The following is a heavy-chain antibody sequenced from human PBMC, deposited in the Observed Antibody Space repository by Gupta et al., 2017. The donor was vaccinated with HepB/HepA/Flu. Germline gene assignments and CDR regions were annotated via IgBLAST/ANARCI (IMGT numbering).Heavy chain of an antibody. CDR3: AADHNYDSWSGYSPDLNY. Sequence: QMQLVQSGPEVKKPGTSVKVSCKASGFTFSTSAMQWVRQARGQRLEWIGWIVVGSGNTKYAQRFQERVTITRDMSTRTAYMELSSLRSEDTAVYYCAADHNYDSWSGYSPDLNYWGQGTLVTVSS. V-gene: IGHV1-58*02. D-gene: IGHD3-3*01. CDR1: GFTFSTSA. J-gene: IGHJ4*02. CDR2: IVVGSGNT.